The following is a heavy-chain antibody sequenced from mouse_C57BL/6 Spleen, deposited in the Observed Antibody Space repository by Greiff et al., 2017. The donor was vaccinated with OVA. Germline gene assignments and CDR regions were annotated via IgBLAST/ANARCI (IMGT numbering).Heavy chain of an antibody. Sequence: EVMLVESGGGLVKPGGSLKLSCAASGFTFSDYGMHWVRQAPEKGLEWVAYISSGSSTIYYADTVKGRFTISRDNAKNTLFLQMTSLRSEDTAMYYCASYSNYGYFDYWGQGTTLTVSS. V-gene: IGHV5-17*01. CDR1: GFTFSDYG. CDR2: ISSGSSTI. CDR3: ASYSNYGYFDY. J-gene: IGHJ2*01. D-gene: IGHD2-5*01.